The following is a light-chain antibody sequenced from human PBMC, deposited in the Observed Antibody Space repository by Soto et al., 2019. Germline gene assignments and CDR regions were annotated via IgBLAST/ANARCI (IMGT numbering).Light chain of an antibody. CDR3: QQYASSPWT. V-gene: IGKV3-20*01. J-gene: IGKJ1*01. CDR1: RSISTY. Sequence: EIVMTQSPATLSVSPGERATLSCRASRSISTYLAWYQQKPGQAPRLVFYGASGRATGIPDRFSGSGSGTDFTLTISRLEPEDFAVYYCQQYASSPWTFGQGTKVDIK. CDR2: GAS.